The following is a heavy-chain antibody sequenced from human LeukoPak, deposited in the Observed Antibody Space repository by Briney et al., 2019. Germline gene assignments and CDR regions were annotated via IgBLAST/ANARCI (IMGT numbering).Heavy chain of an antibody. D-gene: IGHD6-6*01. Sequence: PSETLSLTCTVSGGSISSYYWSWIRQPPGKGLEWIGYIYTSGSTNYNPPLKSRVTISVDTSKNQFSLKLSSVTAADTAVYYSATRRKHSTSSGGYYYYYYMDVWGKGTTVTVSS. CDR1: GGSISSYY. V-gene: IGHV4-4*09. J-gene: IGHJ6*03. CDR3: ATRRKHSTSSGGYYYYYYMDV. CDR2: IYTSGST.